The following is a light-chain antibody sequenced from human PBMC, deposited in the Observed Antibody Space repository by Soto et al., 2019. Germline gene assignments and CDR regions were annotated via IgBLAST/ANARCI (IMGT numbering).Light chain of an antibody. Sequence: QSALTQPPSASGTPGQRVTISCSGSSSNIGSYTINWYQQLPGTAPKLLIYSSNQRPSGVPDRFSGSKSGTSASLAISGLQSEDEADYYCAAWDDSLNGVAFGGGTKLTVL. J-gene: IGLJ2*01. CDR1: SSNIGSYT. CDR3: AAWDDSLNGVA. V-gene: IGLV1-44*01. CDR2: SSN.